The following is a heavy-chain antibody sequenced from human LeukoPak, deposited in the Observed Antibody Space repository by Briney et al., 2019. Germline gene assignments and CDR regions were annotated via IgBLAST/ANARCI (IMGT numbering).Heavy chain of an antibody. CDR2: IIPIFGTA. CDR3: AVRYCTNGVCYRGYYYYMDV. Sequence: ASVKVSCKASGGTFSSYAISWVRQAPGQGLEWMGGIIPIFGTASYAQKFQGRVTITTDESTSTAYMELSSLRSEDTAVYYCAVRYCTNGVCYRGYYYYMDVWGKGTTVTVSS. V-gene: IGHV1-69*05. D-gene: IGHD2-8*01. J-gene: IGHJ6*03. CDR1: GGTFSSYA.